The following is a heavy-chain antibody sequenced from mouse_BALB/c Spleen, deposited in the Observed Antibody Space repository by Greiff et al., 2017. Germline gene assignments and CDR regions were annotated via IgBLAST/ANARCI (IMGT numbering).Heavy chain of an antibody. CDR3: TRSFGNYFFDY. J-gene: IGHJ2*01. CDR2: IYPSDSYT. Sequence: VQLQQPGAELVRPGASVKLSCKASGYTFTSYWINWVKQRPGQGLEWIGNIYPSDSYTNYNQKFKDKATLTVDKSSSTAYMQLSSPTSEDSAVYYCTRSFGNYFFDYWGQGTTLTVAA. V-gene: IGHV1-69*02. CDR1: GYTFTSYW. D-gene: IGHD4-1*01.